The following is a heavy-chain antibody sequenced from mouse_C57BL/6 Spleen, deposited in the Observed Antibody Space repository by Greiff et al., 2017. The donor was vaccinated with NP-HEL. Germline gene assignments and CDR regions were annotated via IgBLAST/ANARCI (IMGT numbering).Heavy chain of an antibody. J-gene: IGHJ2*01. D-gene: IGHD1-1*01. CDR3: ARSRLRTSSYYFDY. V-gene: IGHV1-82*01. CDR1: GYAFSSSW. CDR2: IYPGDGDT. Sequence: VKLQESGPELVKPGASVKISCKASGYAFSSSWMNWVKQRPGKGLEWIGRIYPGDGDTNYNGKFKGKATLTADKSSSTAYMQLSSLTSEDSAVYFCARSRLRTSSYYFDYWGQGTTLTVSS.